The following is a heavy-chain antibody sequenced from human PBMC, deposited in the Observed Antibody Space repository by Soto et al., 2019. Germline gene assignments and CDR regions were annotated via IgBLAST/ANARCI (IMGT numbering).Heavy chain of an antibody. J-gene: IGHJ4*02. V-gene: IGHV4-34*01. CDR1: GGSFSGYY. CDR3: AGGRYGSGSPDYYFDY. CDR2: INHSGST. Sequence: SETLSLTCAVYGGSFSGYYWSWIRQPPWKGLEWIGEINHSGSTNYNPSLKSRVTISVDTSKNQFSLKLSSVTAADTAVFYCAGGRYGSGSPDYYFDYWXQGTLVTVSS. D-gene: IGHD3-10*01.